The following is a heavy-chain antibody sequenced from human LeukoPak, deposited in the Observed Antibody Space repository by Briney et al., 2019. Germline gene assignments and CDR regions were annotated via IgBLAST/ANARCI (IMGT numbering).Heavy chain of an antibody. J-gene: IGHJ4*02. CDR1: GFIFSNYA. D-gene: IGHD4/OR15-4a*01. CDR2: ISGIAGST. V-gene: IGHV3-23*01. CDR3: AKYGAPGWSGYCDY. Sequence: GGSLRLSCAASGFIFSNYAMTWVRQAPGRGLEWVSSISGIAGSTYYIDSVKGRFTIYRDNSKNTLFLQMNSLRAEDTGMYYCAKYGAPGWSGYCDYWGQGTLVTVSS.